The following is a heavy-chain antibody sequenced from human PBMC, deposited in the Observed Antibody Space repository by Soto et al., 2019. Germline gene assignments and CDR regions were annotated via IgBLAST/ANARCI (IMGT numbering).Heavy chain of an antibody. Sequence: EVQLVESGGGLVQPGGSLRLSCAASGLTVSSNYMSWVRQAPGKGLEWVSVMYSGGRTYYADSVKGRFIISRDNYKNTLYLQMDSLIVEDTAVYYCARDSSLHQPLFYGMDVWGQGTTVTVSS. CDR2: MYSGGRT. D-gene: IGHD2-2*01. CDR1: GLTVSSNY. J-gene: IGHJ6*02. CDR3: ARDSSLHQPLFYGMDV. V-gene: IGHV3-66*01.